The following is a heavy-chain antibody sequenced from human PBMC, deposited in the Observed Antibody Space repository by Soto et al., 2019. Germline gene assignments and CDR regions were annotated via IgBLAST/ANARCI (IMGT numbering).Heavy chain of an antibody. CDR3: TRENAAAASPTLDY. D-gene: IGHD6-13*01. J-gene: IGHJ4*01. V-gene: IGHV1-18*01. CDR2: IILSNGTA. CDR1: GYTFTSYG. Sequence: AAVKVSCKASGYTFTSYGISWVRQAPGQGLEWMGWIILSNGTANYAQKLQGRVTMTADTSTNVAYMELRSLRSDDTAVYYCTRENAAAASPTLDYWGHGTLVTVSS.